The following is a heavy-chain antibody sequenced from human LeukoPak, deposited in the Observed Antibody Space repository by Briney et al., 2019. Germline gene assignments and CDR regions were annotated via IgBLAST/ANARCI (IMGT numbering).Heavy chain of an antibody. CDR3: ARALPMGWLRYNNPDYYFDY. CDR2: IYYSGST. CDR1: GYSISSGYY. J-gene: IGHJ4*02. Sequence: SETLSLTCTVSGYSISSGYYWSWIRQPPGKGLEWIGYIYYSGSTNYNPSLKSRVTISVDTSKNQFSLKLSSVTAADTAVYYCARALPMGWLRYNNPDYYFDYWGQGTLVTVSS. D-gene: IGHD5-12*01. V-gene: IGHV4-61*01.